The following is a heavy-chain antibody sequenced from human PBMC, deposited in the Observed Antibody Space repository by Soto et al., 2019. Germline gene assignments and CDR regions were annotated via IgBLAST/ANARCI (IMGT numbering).Heavy chain of an antibody. V-gene: IGHV3-15*01. CDR2: IKSKTDGGTT. J-gene: IGHJ4*02. CDR3: TTDLNVLRFLEWLPTDY. D-gene: IGHD3-3*01. CDR1: GFTFSNAW. Sequence: EVQLVESGGGLVKPGGPLRLSCAASGFTFSNAWMSWVRQAPGKGLEWVGRIKSKTDGGTTDYAAPVKGRFTISRDDSKNTLYLQMNSLKTEDTAVYYCTTDLNVLRFLEWLPTDYWGQGTLVTVSS.